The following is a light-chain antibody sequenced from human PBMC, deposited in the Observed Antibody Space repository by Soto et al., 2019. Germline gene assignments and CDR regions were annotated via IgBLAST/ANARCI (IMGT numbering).Light chain of an antibody. CDR3: QQYFATPLT. CDR1: QSLLFSTNNKNY. V-gene: IGKV4-1*01. CDR2: WAS. Sequence: DIVMTQSPDSLAVSPGERATFNCKSSQSLLFSTNNKNYLAWYQQKLGQPPKLLIYWASARESGVPDRFSGSGSETNFTLTISSLQAEDVAVYYCQQYFATPLTFGGVTRVEI. J-gene: IGKJ4*01.